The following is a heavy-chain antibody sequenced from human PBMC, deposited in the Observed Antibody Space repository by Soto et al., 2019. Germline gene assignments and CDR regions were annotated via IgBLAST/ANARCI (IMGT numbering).Heavy chain of an antibody. CDR3: ARGVYYDSSGYYGFDP. D-gene: IGHD3-22*01. CDR2: IYYSGST. J-gene: IGHJ5*02. CDR1: GGSISSGGYY. Sequence: PSETLSLTCTVSGGSISSGGYYWSWIRQHPGKGLEWIGYIYYSGSTYYNPSLKSRVTISVDTSKNQFSLKLSSVTAADTAVYYCARGVYYDSSGYYGFDPWGQGTLVTVSS. V-gene: IGHV4-31*03.